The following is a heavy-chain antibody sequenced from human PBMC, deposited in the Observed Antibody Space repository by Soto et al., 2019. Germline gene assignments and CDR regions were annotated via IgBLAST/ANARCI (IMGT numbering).Heavy chain of an antibody. CDR1: GYSFINFD. D-gene: IGHD6-13*01. CDR3: ARMASAGTLNWFDP. CDR2: MNPGSGQT. Sequence: ASVKVSCKASGYSFINFDISWVRQAAGQGPEWLGWMNPGSGQTGYTSKFQGRVAMTRDASTATSHLDLTSLTSDYTAVYYCARMASAGTLNWFDPWGPGTLLTVSS. J-gene: IGHJ5*02. V-gene: IGHV1-8*02.